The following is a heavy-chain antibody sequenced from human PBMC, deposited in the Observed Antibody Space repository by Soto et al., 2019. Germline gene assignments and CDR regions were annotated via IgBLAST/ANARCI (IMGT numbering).Heavy chain of an antibody. Sequence: QVQLQESGPGLVKPSQTLSLTCTVSGGSISSGGYYWSWIRQHPGKGLEWIGYTYYSGRTYDTPSLKVRVTISVHTSKNQFPLKLSSVPAADTAVYYCAREGAGGSGINYYYGMDVWGQGSTVTVSS. D-gene: IGHD3-10*01. V-gene: IGHV4-31*03. J-gene: IGHJ6*02. CDR1: GGSISSGGYY. CDR2: TYYSGRT. CDR3: AREGAGGSGINYYYGMDV.